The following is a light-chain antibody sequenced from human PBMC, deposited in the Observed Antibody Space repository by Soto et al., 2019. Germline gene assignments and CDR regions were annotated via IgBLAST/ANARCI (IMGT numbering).Light chain of an antibody. V-gene: IGKV3-11*01. J-gene: IGKJ1*01. CDR1: QSVRNY. CDR2: DAS. CDR3: QQRSKMPLT. Sequence: EIVLTQSPATLSLSPGETATLSCRASQSVRNYLAWYQQKPGQAPSLLIYDASIRATGIPARFSGTGSETDFTLTISSLEPEDFAIYYCQQRSKMPLTFGHGTKVDIK.